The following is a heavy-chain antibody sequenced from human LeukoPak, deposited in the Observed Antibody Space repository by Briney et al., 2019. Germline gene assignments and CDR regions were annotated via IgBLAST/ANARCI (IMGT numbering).Heavy chain of an antibody. Sequence: ASVKVSCKASGYRFTDYYTHWVRQAPGQGLEWMGWINPNSGGTKYAQKFQGRVTMTRDTSITTAYMEVSRLRSDDTAVYYCAREPRPRGGWFVSNWGQGTLVTVSS. CDR3: AREPRPRGGWFVSN. D-gene: IGHD6-19*01. V-gene: IGHV1-2*02. CDR1: GYRFTDYY. J-gene: IGHJ4*02. CDR2: INPNSGGT.